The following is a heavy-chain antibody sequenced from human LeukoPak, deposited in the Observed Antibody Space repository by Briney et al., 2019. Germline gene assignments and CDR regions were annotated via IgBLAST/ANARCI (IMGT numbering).Heavy chain of an antibody. J-gene: IGHJ4*02. CDR2: IYPGDSDT. Sequence: GESLKISCKGSGYSFTSYCIGWVRQMLGKGLEWMEIIYPGDSDTRYSPSFQGQVTISAYKSISTAYLQWSSLKASDTAMYYCATGPYYYDSSGYYDGLDYWGQGTLVTVSS. D-gene: IGHD3-22*01. V-gene: IGHV5-51*01. CDR3: ATGPYYYDSSGYYDGLDY. CDR1: GYSFTSYC.